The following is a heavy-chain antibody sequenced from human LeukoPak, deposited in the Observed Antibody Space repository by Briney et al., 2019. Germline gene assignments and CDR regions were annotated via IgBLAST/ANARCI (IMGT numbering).Heavy chain of an antibody. Sequence: SETLSLTCTVSGGSISSYYWSWIRQPPGKGLEWIGYIHYSGSTNYNPSLKSRVTISVDTSKNQFSLKLSSVTAADTAVYYCARVGGSYLLYFDYWGQGTLVTVSS. J-gene: IGHJ4*02. V-gene: IGHV4-59*01. CDR2: IHYSGST. CDR1: GGSISSYY. D-gene: IGHD1-26*01. CDR3: ARVGGSYLLYFDY.